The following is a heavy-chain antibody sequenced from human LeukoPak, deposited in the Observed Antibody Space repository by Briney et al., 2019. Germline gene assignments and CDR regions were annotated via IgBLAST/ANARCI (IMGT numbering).Heavy chain of an antibody. J-gene: IGHJ1*01. CDR3: ARGGSGGEYFQH. D-gene: IGHD3-10*01. V-gene: IGHV1-8*01. CDR1: GYTFTSYD. Sequence: ASVKVSCKASGYTFTSYDINWVRQATGQGLEWMGWMNPNSGNTGYAQKFQGRVTITADKSTSTAYVELSSLRSEDTAVYYCARGGSGGEYFQHWGQGTLVTVSS. CDR2: MNPNSGNT.